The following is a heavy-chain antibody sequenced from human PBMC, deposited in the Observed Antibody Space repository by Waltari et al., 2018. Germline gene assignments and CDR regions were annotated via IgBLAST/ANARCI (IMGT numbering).Heavy chain of an antibody. D-gene: IGHD3-3*01. Sequence: VQLVESGGGLVQPGKTLRLSCVASGFIFEESAMHWVRQVPGKVLEWLSCISCNNNNIVYADSVKGLFTISRDNAENSLYLLMNNLRSDDTALYYCVRDAFGNTIGGVFDYWGQGTLLTVSS. V-gene: IGHV3-9*01. CDR3: VRDAFGNTIGGVFDY. CDR1: GFIFEESA. J-gene: IGHJ4*02. CDR2: ISCNNNNI.